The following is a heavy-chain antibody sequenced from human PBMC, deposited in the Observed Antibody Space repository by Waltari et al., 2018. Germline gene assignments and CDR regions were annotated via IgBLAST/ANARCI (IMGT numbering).Heavy chain of an antibody. CDR3: ARGSGWYLLWFDH. V-gene: IGHV1-8*01. D-gene: IGHD6-19*01. CDR2: MNPNRGNT. CDR1: GYTFTSHD. Sequence: QLQLVPSGAEVKKPGASVNVSCKASGYTFTSHDINWVRQATGQGLEWMGWMNPNRGNTGYAKKVQGSVTMTRNTSISTAYMELSSLRSEDTAGYYCARGSGWYLLWFDHWGQGTLVTVSS. J-gene: IGHJ5*02.